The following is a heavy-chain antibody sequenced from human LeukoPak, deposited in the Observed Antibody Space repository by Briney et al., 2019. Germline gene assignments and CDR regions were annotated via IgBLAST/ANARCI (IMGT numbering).Heavy chain of an antibody. V-gene: IGHV3-74*01. D-gene: IGHD2-8*01. CDR2: VNSAGSST. CDR3: ATSRTFDY. CDR1: GFAFSSYW. J-gene: IGHJ4*02. Sequence: GGSLRLSCAASGFAFSSYWMHWVRQAPGKGLWCVSRVNSAGSSTSYTASVRGRFTISREHAKNRLYLQMDSWRAEDPAVYSVATSRTFDYWGQGTLVTVSS.